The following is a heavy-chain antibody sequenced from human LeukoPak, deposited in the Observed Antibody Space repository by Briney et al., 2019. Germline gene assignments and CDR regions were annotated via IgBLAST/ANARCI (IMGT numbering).Heavy chain of an antibody. J-gene: IGHJ3*02. Sequence: GGSLRLSCVVSGFTFNRCWMSWVRQAPGKGLEWVSAISGSGGSTYYADSVKGRFTISRDNSKNTLYLQMNSLRAEDTAVYYCAKYGAAVGRDDAFDIWGQGTMVTVSS. CDR1: GFTFNRCW. D-gene: IGHD6-13*01. CDR2: ISGSGGST. CDR3: AKYGAAVGRDDAFDI. V-gene: IGHV3-23*01.